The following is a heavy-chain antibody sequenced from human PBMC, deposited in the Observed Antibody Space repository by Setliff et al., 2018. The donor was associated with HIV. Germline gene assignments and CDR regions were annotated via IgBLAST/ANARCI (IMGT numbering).Heavy chain of an antibody. CDR1: GGTFSGYA. J-gene: IGHJ4*02. CDR2: SIPVFGTV. Sequence: VASVKVSCKAPGGTFSGYAFSWVRQAPGQGFEWMGGSIPVFGTVSYAQKFLGRATITADESTNTSYMELTSLRSEDTAVYFCARDSHCSGPSCYSGGQFFDYWGQGTLVTVSS. CDR3: ARDSHCSGPSCYSGGQFFDY. V-gene: IGHV1-69*13. D-gene: IGHD2-15*01.